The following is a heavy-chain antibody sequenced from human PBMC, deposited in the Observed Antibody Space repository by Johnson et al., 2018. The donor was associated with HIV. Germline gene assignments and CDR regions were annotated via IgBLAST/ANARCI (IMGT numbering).Heavy chain of an antibody. J-gene: IGHJ3*02. CDR1: GFIFSNAW. CDR3: TTYTAMVTMYVEIKGGAFDI. Sequence: VQLVESGGGLVKPGGSLRLSCAASGFIFSNAWMSWVRQAPGKGLEWVGRIKSKTDGGTTDYAAPVKGRFTISRDDSKNTLYLQMNSLKTEDTAVYYCTTYTAMVTMYVEIKGGAFDIWGQGTMVTVSS. CDR2: IKSKTDGGTT. V-gene: IGHV3-15*01. D-gene: IGHD5-18*01.